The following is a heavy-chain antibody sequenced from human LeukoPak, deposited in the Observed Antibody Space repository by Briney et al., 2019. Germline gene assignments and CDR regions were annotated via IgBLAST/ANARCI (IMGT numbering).Heavy chain of an antibody. CDR1: GFTVSTNY. V-gene: IGHV3-53*01. CDR3: ARVSGYNYGDRRNFNMDV. J-gene: IGHJ6*03. Sequence: GGSLRLFCAASGFTVSTNYMSWVRQTPGKGLESISIIHTCCTTYCADSVKGRVTISRDNSKNTLHLQMNSLRAEDTAVYYCARVSGYNYGDRRNFNMDVWGKGTTVTVSS. CDR2: IHTCCTT. D-gene: IGHD3-22*01.